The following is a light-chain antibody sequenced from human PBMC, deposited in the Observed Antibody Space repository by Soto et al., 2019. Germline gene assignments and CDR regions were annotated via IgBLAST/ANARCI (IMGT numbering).Light chain of an antibody. V-gene: IGKV3-11*01. CDR2: DAS. CDR1: QSVSSY. Sequence: DIVLTHFPATLSLSPGERATLSGRASQSVSSYLAWYQQKPGQAPRLLIYDASNRATGIPDRFSASGSGTEFTLTISSLQPEDFAVYYCQQYTQWPITFGQRTRLEIK. CDR3: QQYTQWPIT. J-gene: IGKJ5*01.